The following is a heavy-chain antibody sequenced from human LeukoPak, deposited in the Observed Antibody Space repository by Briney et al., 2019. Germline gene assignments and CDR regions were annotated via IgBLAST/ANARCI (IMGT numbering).Heavy chain of an antibody. J-gene: IGHJ5*02. Sequence: GGSLRLFCAASGFTFSSYAMSWVRQAPGKGLEWVSALSGSGGSTYYADSVKGRFTISRDNSKNTLYLQMNSLRAEDTAVYYCAKDPLPSPYSNPSNWFDPWGQGTLVTVSS. CDR3: AKDPLPSPYSNPSNWFDP. D-gene: IGHD6-13*01. V-gene: IGHV3-23*01. CDR1: GFTFSSYA. CDR2: LSGSGGST.